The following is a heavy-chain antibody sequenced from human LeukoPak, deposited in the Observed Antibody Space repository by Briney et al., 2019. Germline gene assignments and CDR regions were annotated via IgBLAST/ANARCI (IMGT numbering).Heavy chain of an antibody. CDR1: EFTFSSYW. D-gene: IGHD6-13*01. CDR3: AEGIAAAGSFDY. J-gene: IGHJ4*02. CDR2: INSDGSST. V-gene: IGHV3-74*01. Sequence: GGSLRLSCAASEFTFSSYWMHWVRQAPGKGLVWVSRINSDGSSTSYADSVKGRFTISRDNAKNTLYLQMNSLRAEDTAVYYCAEGIAAAGSFDYWGQGTLVTVSS.